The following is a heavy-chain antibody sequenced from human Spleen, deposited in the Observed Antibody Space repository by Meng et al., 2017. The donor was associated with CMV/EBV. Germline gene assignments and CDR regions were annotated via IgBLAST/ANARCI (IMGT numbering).Heavy chain of an antibody. CDR1: GFIFSSHG. D-gene: IGHD3-10*01. J-gene: IGHJ4*02. Sequence: GESLKISCAASGFIFSSHGMRWVRQAPGKGLEWVTFIQFDGSDIFYTDSVKGRFTISRDNSKNTLYLQMNSLRPEDTAVYYCVQDKKLFPFDYWGQGTLVTVSS. V-gene: IGHV3-30*02. CDR3: VQDKKLFPFDY. CDR2: IQFDGSDI.